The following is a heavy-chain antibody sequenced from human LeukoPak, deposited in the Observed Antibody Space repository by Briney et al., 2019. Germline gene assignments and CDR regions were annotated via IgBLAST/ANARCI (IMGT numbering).Heavy chain of an antibody. CDR1: GYTFTGYY. D-gene: IGHD2-15*01. V-gene: IGHV1-2*02. Sequence: ASVKVSCKASGYTFTGYYMHWVRQAPGQGLEWMGWINPNSGGTNYAQKFQGRVTMTRDTSISTAYMELSRRRSDDTAVYYCASEFGYCSGGSCYSDPTEYFQHWGQGTLVTVSS. CDR3: ASEFGYCSGGSCYSDPTEYFQH. J-gene: IGHJ1*01. CDR2: INPNSGGT.